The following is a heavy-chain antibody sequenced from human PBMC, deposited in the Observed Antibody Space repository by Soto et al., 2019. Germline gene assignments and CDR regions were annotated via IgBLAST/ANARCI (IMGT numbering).Heavy chain of an antibody. D-gene: IGHD6-6*01. CDR2: IYYSGST. V-gene: IGHV4-59*01. CDR3: ARVGGVAARTIVY. Sequence: SETLSLTCTVSGGSINDFYWSWIRQPPGKGLEWIGYIYYSGSTDYNPSLKGRVTISVDTSKNQFALKLRSVTAADTAVYYCARVGGVAARTIVYWGQGTLVTVST. J-gene: IGHJ4*02. CDR1: GGSINDFY.